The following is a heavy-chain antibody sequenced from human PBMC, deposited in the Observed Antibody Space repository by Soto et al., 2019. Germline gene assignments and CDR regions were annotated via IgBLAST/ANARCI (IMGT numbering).Heavy chain of an antibody. Sequence: GGSLRLSCAASGFTFSSYGMHWVRQAPGKGLEWVAVISYDGSNKYYADSVKGRFTISRDNSKNTLYLQMNSLRAEDTAVYYCAYGGLDYGEYCDLSYRGKGSLVTVSS. CDR1: GFTFSSYG. D-gene: IGHD4-17*01. CDR3: AYGGLDYGEYCDLSY. V-gene: IGHV3-30*03. CDR2: ISYDGSNK. J-gene: IGHJ4*02.